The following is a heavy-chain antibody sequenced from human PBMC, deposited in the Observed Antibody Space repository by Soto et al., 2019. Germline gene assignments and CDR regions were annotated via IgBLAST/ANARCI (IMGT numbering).Heavy chain of an antibody. CDR2: TSYDGSNK. J-gene: IGHJ1*01. CDR1: GFTFRSYV. Sequence: QVQLVESGGGVVQPGTSLRLSCVGSGFTFRSYVIHWVRQAPGKGLEWVALTSYDGSNKDYGDCVKGRFTISRDNSRKTVDLQMDSLRREDTALYYCARWGTTGGLDVWGQGTLVSVSS. CDR3: ARWGTTGGLDV. D-gene: IGHD3-16*01. V-gene: IGHV3-33*05.